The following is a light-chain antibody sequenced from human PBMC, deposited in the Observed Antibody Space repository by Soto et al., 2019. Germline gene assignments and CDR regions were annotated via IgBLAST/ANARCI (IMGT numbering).Light chain of an antibody. Sequence: QSVLTQPASMSGSPGQSVTISCAGTSSDIGGYNYVSWYQHHPGTAPKLIIYDVSSRPSGVSHRFSGSKSGNTASLTISGLHAEDEADYYCSSFSVASPLFGTGTKLTVL. CDR1: SSDIGGYNY. CDR2: DVS. CDR3: SSFSVASPL. J-gene: IGLJ1*01. V-gene: IGLV2-14*01.